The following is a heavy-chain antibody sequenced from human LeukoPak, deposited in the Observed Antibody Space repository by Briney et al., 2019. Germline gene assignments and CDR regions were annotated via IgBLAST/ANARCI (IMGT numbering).Heavy chain of an antibody. CDR2: IYHSGST. CDR3: ARVGITFGGVIVHACDY. CDR1: GYSLSSGYY. V-gene: IGHV4-38-2*02. Sequence: SETLSLTCTVSGYSLSSGYYWGWIRQPPGKGLEWIGSIYHSGSTYYNPSLKSRVTISVDTSKNQFSLKLSSVTAADTAVYYCARVGITFGGVIVHACDYWGQGTLVTVSS. J-gene: IGHJ4*02. D-gene: IGHD3-16*02.